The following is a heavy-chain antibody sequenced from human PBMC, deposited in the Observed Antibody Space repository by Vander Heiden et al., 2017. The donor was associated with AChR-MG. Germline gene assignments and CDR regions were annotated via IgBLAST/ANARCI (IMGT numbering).Heavy chain of an antibody. Sequence: QLQLQESGPGLVKPSETLSLTCTVSGGSISSSSYYWGWIRQPPGKGLEGIGSIYYSGSTYYNPSLKSRVTISVDTSKNQFSLKLSSVTAADTAVYYCASIVATIPYYYGMDVWGQGTTVTVSS. CDR1: GGSISSSSYY. V-gene: IGHV4-39*01. CDR3: ASIVATIPYYYGMDV. CDR2: IYYSGST. D-gene: IGHD5-12*01. J-gene: IGHJ6*02.